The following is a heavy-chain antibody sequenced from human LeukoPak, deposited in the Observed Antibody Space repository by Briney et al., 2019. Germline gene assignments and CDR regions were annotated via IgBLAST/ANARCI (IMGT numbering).Heavy chain of an antibody. D-gene: IGHD3-16*01. J-gene: IGHJ4*02. CDR2: ISNSDGST. CDR3: ARVRWGGLYYFDY. Sequence: GGSLRLSCAASGFTFSSYAMSWVRQAPGKGPEWVSTISNSDGSTYYADSVKGRFTISRDNAKNTLYLQMNSLRAEDTAVYYCARVRWGGLYYFDYWGQGTLVTVSS. V-gene: IGHV3-23*01. CDR1: GFTFSSYA.